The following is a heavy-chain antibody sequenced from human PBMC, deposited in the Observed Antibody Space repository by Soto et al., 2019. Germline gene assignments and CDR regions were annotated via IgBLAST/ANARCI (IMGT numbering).Heavy chain of an antibody. D-gene: IGHD2-2*01. CDR2: INPNSGGT. Sequence: QVQLVQSGAEVKKPGSSVKVSCKASGGTFSSYAISWVRQAPGQGLEWMGWINPNSGGTNYAQKFQGRVTMTRDTSISTAYMELSRLRSDDTAVYYCARVSSWRNWFDPWGQGTLVTVSS. V-gene: IGHV1-2*02. J-gene: IGHJ5*02. CDR3: ARVSSWRNWFDP. CDR1: GGTFSSYA.